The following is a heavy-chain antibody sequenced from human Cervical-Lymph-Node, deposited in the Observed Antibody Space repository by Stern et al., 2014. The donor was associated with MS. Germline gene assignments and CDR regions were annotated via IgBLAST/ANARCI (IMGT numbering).Heavy chain of an antibody. V-gene: IGHV1-69*01. CDR3: ALGGFGHYFEY. D-gene: IGHD3-10*01. CDR1: GGTFSSSD. Sequence: QMQLVQSGAEVQKPGSSVKVSCRASGGTFSSSDISWVRQAPGQGLEWMVGIIPIIGTANYAQKYQGRVTITADESTSTAYMELSSLRSEDTAIYYCALGGFGHYFEYWGQGTLVTVSS. J-gene: IGHJ4*02. CDR2: IIPIIGTA.